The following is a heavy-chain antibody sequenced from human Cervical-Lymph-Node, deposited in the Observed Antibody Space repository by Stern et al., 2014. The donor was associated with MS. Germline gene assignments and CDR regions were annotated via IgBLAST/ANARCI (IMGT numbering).Heavy chain of an antibody. CDR1: GFPFISYT. V-gene: IGHV3-23*04. CDR3: EKQQGYTHYRHPFDY. D-gene: IGHD4-11*01. Sequence: VQLVQSGGDLIQPGGSLRLSCVASGFPFISYTMNWVRQTPGKGLEWVSSISGSGGTTYYADSVKGRFTISSDTSKNTLYLQMNSLRAEDTAIYYCEKQQGYTHYRHPFDYWGQGVLVTVSS. CDR2: ISGSGGTT. J-gene: IGHJ4*02.